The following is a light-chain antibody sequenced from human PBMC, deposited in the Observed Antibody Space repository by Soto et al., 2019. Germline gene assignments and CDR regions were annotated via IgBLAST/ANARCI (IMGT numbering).Light chain of an antibody. Sequence: DIQMTQSPSTLSASVGDRVTIPCRASQSISNWLAWYQQKPGKAPKLLIYKTSNLDSGVPSRFSGSGSGTEFSLTISSLQPDDFATYYCQQYKSFSLTFGGGTKVDI. CDR3: QQYKSFSLT. J-gene: IGKJ4*01. CDR2: KTS. CDR1: QSISNW. V-gene: IGKV1-5*03.